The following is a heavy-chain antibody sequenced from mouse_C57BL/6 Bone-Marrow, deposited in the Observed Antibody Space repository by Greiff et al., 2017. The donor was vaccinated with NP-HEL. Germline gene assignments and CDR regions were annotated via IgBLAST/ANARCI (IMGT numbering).Heavy chain of an antibody. CDR1: GFSINSDCY. J-gene: IGHJ4*01. Sequence: VQLKESGPSLVRPSQTLSLTCTVTGFSINSDCYWIWIRQFPGNKLEYIGYTFYSGITYYNPSLESRTYITRDTSKNQFSLKLSSVTTEDTATYYGARGHYCGSSYDYAMDYWGQGTSVTVSS. D-gene: IGHD1-1*01. V-gene: IGHV3-3*01. CDR3: ARGHYCGSSYDYAMDY. CDR2: TFYSGIT.